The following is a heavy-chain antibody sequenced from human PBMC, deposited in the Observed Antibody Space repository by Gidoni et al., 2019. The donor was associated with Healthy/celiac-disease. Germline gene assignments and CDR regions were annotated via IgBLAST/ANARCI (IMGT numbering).Heavy chain of an antibody. Sequence: EVQLVESGGGLVQPGRSLRLSCAASGFTFDDYAMHWVRQAPGKGLEWVSGISWNSGSIGYADSVKGRFTISRDNAKNSLYLQMNSLRAEDTALYYCAKDISLLYSSGWGAFDIWGQGTMVTVSS. CDR3: AKDISLLYSSGWGAFDI. V-gene: IGHV3-9*01. CDR1: GFTFDDYA. D-gene: IGHD6-19*01. J-gene: IGHJ3*02. CDR2: ISWNSGSI.